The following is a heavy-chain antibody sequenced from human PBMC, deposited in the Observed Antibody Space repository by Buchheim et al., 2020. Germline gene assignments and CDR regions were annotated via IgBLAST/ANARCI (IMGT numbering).Heavy chain of an antibody. D-gene: IGHD3-10*01. J-gene: IGHJ4*02. CDR2: MYNSGST. V-gene: IGHV4-31*03. Sequence: QVQLQESGPGLVKPSQTLSLTCTVSGDSMERGGFYWNWIRQHPGMGLEFIGYMYNSGSTYFNPSLRSRVTISADTSKNQFSLELSSVIAADTAVYFCARGTPRYYFDFWGQGTL. CDR1: GDSMERGGFY. CDR3: ARGTPRYYFDF.